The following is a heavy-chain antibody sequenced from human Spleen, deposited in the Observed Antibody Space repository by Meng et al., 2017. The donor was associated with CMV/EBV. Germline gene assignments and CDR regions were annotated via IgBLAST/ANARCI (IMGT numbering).Heavy chain of an antibody. CDR1: GFTFSSYS. CDR3: ASHIWADDY. Sequence: GESLKISCAASGFTFSSYSMNWVRQAPGKGLEWVSSISSSSSYIYYADSVKGRFTISRDNAKDSLYLQMNSLRAEDTAVYYCASHIWADDYWGQGTLVTVSS. CDR2: ISSSSSYI. J-gene: IGHJ4*02. D-gene: IGHD7-27*01. V-gene: IGHV3-21*01.